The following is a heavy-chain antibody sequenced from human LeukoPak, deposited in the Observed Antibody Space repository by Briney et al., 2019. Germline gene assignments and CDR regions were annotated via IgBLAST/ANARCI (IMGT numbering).Heavy chain of an antibody. D-gene: IGHD3-9*01. CDR1: GFTFCDYG. J-gene: IGHJ4*02. V-gene: IGHV3-49*04. CDR3: GRGLTVAGAKYYFDH. Sequence: GRSLRLSCTTPGFTFCDYGLTWVRQAPGRGLEWVGFTRSKIYGGAEEYGASVKGRFTVSRDDSKGIAYLQMNSLNIEDTAVYFCGRGLTVAGAKYYFDHWGQGVLVTVSS. CDR2: TRSKIYGGAE.